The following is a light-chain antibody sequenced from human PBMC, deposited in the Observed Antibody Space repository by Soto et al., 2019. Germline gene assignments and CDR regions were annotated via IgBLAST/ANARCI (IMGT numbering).Light chain of an antibody. CDR3: SSYTSSATRV. V-gene: IGLV2-14*03. CDR2: DVS. Sequence: QSALTQPASVSGSPGQSITISCTGTSSDVGRYNYVSWYQQHPGKAPKLMIYDVSDRPSGVSTRFSGSRSGNTASLTISGLQAEDEADYYCSSYTSSATRVFGTGTKVTVL. J-gene: IGLJ1*01. CDR1: SSDVGRYNY.